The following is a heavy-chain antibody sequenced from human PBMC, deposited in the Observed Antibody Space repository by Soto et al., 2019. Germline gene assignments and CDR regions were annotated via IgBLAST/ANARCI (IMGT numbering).Heavy chain of an antibody. CDR2: IDPSDSYT. J-gene: IGHJ6*02. D-gene: IGHD2-15*01. CDR1: GYSFTSYW. CDR3: AAAPYYYYGMGV. V-gene: IGHV5-10-1*01. Sequence: PGESLKISCKGSGYSFTSYWISWVRQMPGKGLEWMGRIDPSDSYTNYSPSFQGHVTISADKSISTAYLQWSSLKASDTAMYYCAAAPYYYYGMGVWGQGTTVTVSS.